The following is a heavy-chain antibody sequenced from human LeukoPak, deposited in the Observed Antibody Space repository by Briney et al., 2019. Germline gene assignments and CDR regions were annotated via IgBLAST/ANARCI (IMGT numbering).Heavy chain of an antibody. CDR2: IKQDGSEK. CDR1: GFTFSGYW. J-gene: IGHJ4*02. CDR3: ARDGITMIGSADY. V-gene: IGHV3-7*01. D-gene: IGHD3-22*01. Sequence: GGSLRLSCAASGFTFSGYWMSWVRQAPGKGLEWVANIKQDGSEKYYVDSVKGRFTISRDNAKNSLYLQMNSLRAEDTAVYYCARDGITMIGSADYWGQGTLVTVSS.